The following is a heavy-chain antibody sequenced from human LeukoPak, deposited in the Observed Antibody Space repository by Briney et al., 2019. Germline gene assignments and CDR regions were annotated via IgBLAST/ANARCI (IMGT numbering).Heavy chain of an antibody. D-gene: IGHD5-18*01. Sequence: ASVKVSCKASGYTFTSYDINWVRQATGQGLEWMGWMNPNSGNTGYAQKFQGRVTMTRNTSISTAYMELSSMRSEDTAVYYCARIASGYGYLYYFDYWGQGTLVTVSS. V-gene: IGHV1-8*01. J-gene: IGHJ4*02. CDR2: MNPNSGNT. CDR3: ARIASGYGYLYYFDY. CDR1: GYTFTSYD.